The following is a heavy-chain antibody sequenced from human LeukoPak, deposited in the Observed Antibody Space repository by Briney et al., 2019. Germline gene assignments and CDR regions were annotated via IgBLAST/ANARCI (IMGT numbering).Heavy chain of an antibody. CDR3: ARAQTSSAVAGNYYFDY. V-gene: IGHV3-11*06. D-gene: IGHD6-19*01. Sequence: GGSLRLSRAASGFTFSDYYMSWIRQAPGKGLEWVSYISSSSSYTNYADSVKGRFTISRDNAKNSLYLQMNSLRAEDTAVYYCARAQTSSAVAGNYYFDYWGQGTLVTVSS. CDR2: ISSSSSYT. CDR1: GFTFSDYY. J-gene: IGHJ4*02.